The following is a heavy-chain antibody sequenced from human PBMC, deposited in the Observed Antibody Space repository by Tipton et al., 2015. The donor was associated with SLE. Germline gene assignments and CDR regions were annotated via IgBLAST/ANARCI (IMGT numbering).Heavy chain of an antibody. J-gene: IGHJ5*02. D-gene: IGHD5-24*01. CDR3: ARSSEMATMFDYFDL. CDR1: GFTFSSYE. Sequence: GSLRLSCATSGFTFSSYEMNWVRQAPGKGLEWVSCISASAGTTHYADSVKGRFIISRDNSGNTLNLQMNSLRAEDTAVYYCARSSEMATMFDYFDLWGQGTLVTVSS. V-gene: IGHV3-23*01. CDR2: ISASAGTT.